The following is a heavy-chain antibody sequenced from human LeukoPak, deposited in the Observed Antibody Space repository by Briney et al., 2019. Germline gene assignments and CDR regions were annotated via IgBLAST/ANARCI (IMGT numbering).Heavy chain of an antibody. V-gene: IGHV3-74*03. J-gene: IGHJ4*02. CDR2: IDERGKNT. Sequence: PGGSLRLSCVASGFGMSNHWMHWVRLAPGKGLVWVSRIDERGKNTMYADSVKGRFSIYKDNAKNTVNLQMNSLRAEDTGVYYCIRDEALWRLDYWGQGTLVTVSS. D-gene: IGHD2-21*01. CDR3: IRDEALWRLDY. CDR1: GFGMSNHW.